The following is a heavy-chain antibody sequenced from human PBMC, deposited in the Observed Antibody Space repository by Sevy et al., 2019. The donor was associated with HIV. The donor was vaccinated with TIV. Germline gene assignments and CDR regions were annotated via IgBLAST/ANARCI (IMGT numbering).Heavy chain of an antibody. V-gene: IGHV3-23*01. CDR2: ISGSGGST. CDR1: GFTFSSYA. J-gene: IGHJ4*02. CDR3: AKGNYYDSSGSEEYFDY. D-gene: IGHD3-22*01. Sequence: GGSLRLSCAASGFTFSSYAMSWVRQAPGKGLEWVSAISGSGGSTYYADSVKGRFTISRDNSKNTLYLQMNSLRAEDTAVYYCAKGNYYDSSGSEEYFDYWAQGTLVTVSS.